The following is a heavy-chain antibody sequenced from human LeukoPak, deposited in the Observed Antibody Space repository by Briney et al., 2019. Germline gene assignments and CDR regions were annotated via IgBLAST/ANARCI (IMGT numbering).Heavy chain of an antibody. D-gene: IGHD3-22*01. CDR1: GGSISSSSYY. CDR3: ARQSFDYYDSSGYSDY. J-gene: IGHJ4*02. Sequence: SETLPLTCTVSGGSISSSSYYWGWIRQPPGKGLEWIGSIYYSGSTYYNPSLKSRVTISVDTSKNQFSLKLSYVTAADTAVYYCARQSFDYYDSSGYSDYWGQGTLVTVSS. V-gene: IGHV4-39*01. CDR2: IYYSGST.